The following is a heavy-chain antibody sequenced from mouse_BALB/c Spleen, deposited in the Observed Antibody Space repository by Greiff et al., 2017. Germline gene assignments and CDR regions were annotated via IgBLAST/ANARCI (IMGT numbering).Heavy chain of an antibody. D-gene: IGHD2-2*01. J-gene: IGHJ2*01. CDR1: GFTFSSFG. CDR2: ISSGSSTI. V-gene: IGHV5-17*02. Sequence: EVQLVESGGGLVQPGGSRKLSCAASGFTFSSFGMHWVRQAPEKGLEWVAYISSGSSTIYYADTVKGRFTISRDNPKNTLFLQMTSLRSEDTAMYYCARPYGDDLYYFDYWGQGTTLTVSS. CDR3: ARPYGDDLYYFDY.